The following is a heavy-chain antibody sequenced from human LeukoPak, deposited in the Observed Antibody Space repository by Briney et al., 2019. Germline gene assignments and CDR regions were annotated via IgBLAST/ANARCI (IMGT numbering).Heavy chain of an antibody. CDR3: TRGPIWLYYGMDV. Sequence: PSGGSLRLAWTGSGFTFGDHGMSWVRQAGGKGREWVGFIRRQAYRRTTEYGGAVKDRFIISTDDSKTIAYLLMTSLNTEDTAVYYCTRGPIWLYYGMDVWGQGTMVTVS. J-gene: IGHJ6*02. CDR2: IRRQAYRRTT. D-gene: IGHD3-9*01. CDR1: GFTFGDHG. V-gene: IGHV3-49*04.